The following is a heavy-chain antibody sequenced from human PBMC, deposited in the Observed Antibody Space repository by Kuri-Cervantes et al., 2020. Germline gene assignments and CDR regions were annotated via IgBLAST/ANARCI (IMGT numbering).Heavy chain of an antibody. CDR1: GGSISSGGYS. Sequence: LRLSCAVSGGSISSGGYSWSWIRQPPGKGLEWIGYIYHSGSTYYNPSLKSRVTISVDTSKNQFSLKLSSVTAADTAVYYCARERTAIRFFDYWGQGTLVTVSS. CDR3: ARERTAIRFFDY. D-gene: IGHD5-18*01. J-gene: IGHJ4*02. CDR2: IYHSGST. V-gene: IGHV4-30-2*05.